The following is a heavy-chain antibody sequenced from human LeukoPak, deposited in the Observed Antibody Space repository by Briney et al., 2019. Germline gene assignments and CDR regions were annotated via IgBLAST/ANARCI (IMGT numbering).Heavy chain of an antibody. V-gene: IGHV1-69*13. CDR3: ARGRYCSGDNCYSSCDY. CDR1: GGTFSSYA. D-gene: IGHD2-15*01. Sequence: ASVKVSCKASGGTFSSYAISWVRQAPGQGLEWMGGIIPIFGTANYAQKFQGRVTITADESTSTAYMELSSLRSEDTAMYYCARGRYCSGDNCYSSCDYWGQGTLVTVSS. CDR2: IIPIFGTA. J-gene: IGHJ4*02.